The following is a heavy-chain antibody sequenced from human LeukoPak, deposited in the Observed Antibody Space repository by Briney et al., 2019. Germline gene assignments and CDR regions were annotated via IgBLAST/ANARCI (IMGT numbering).Heavy chain of an antibody. Sequence: GGSLRISCAASGFTVSSCSMNWVRQAPGKGLEWVSSISSSSSYIYFADSVKGRFTISRDNAKNSLYLQMNSLRAEDTAVYYCARNKAADNAFDIWGQGTMVTVSS. CDR3: ARNKAADNAFDI. V-gene: IGHV3-21*01. CDR1: GFTVSSCS. J-gene: IGHJ3*02. D-gene: IGHD6-13*01. CDR2: ISSSSSYI.